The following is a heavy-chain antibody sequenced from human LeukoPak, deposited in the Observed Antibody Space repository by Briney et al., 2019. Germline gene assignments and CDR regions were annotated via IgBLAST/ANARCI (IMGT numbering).Heavy chain of an antibody. CDR3: ARDEGIGFDP. Sequence: GGSLRLSCAASGFTFSSYSMNWVRQAPGKGLEWVSSISSSSSYIYYADSVKGRFTISRDNAKNSLYLQMNSPRAEDTAVYYCARDEGIGFDPWGQGTLVTVSS. CDR1: GFTFSSYS. CDR2: ISSSSSYI. J-gene: IGHJ5*02. V-gene: IGHV3-21*01.